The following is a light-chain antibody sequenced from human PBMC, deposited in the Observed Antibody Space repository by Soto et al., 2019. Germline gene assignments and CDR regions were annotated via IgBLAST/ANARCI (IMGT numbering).Light chain of an antibody. CDR3: QQSYDVRLS. J-gene: IGKJ4*01. Sequence: DIQMTRSPSSLSADVGDRVTITCRASQSLSDYLNWYQQKPGKAPNLLIHGASTLQSGVPSRFSGGGSGTEFTLTISSLQPEDFATYYCQQSYDVRLSFGGGTKV. V-gene: IGKV1-39*01. CDR2: GAS. CDR1: QSLSDY.